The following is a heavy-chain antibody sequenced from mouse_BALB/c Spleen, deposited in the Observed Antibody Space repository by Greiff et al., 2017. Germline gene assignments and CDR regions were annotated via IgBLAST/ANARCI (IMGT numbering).Heavy chain of an antibody. V-gene: IGHV1-80*01. CDR3: AAYYRYDVSFDY. J-gene: IGHJ2*01. CDR1: GYAFSSYW. D-gene: IGHD2-14*01. CDR2: IYPGDGDT. Sequence: QVQLKESGAELVRPGSSVKISCKASGYAFSSYWMNWVKQRPGQGLEWIGQIYPGDGDTNYNGKFKGKATLTADKSSSTAYMQLSSLTSEDSAVYFCAAYYRYDVSFDYWGQGTTLTVSS.